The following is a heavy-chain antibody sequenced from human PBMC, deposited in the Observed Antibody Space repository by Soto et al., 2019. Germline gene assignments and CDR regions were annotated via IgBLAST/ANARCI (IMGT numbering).Heavy chain of an antibody. D-gene: IGHD2-2*01. J-gene: IGHJ6*02. CDR1: GYTFTDYW. CDR2: IYPGDSDT. CDR3: ARHTSNFRYYYYAMDV. V-gene: IGHV5-51*01. Sequence: SLKISCKGSGYTFTDYWIGWVRQLPGKGLEWMGIIYPGDSDTRYSPSFQGHVTITVDKSTSTAYLQWNTLKASDTAMYYCARHTSNFRYYYYAMDVWGQGTTVTVSS.